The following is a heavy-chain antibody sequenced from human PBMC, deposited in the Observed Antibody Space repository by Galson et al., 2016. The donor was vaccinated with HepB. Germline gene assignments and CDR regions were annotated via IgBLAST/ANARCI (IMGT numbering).Heavy chain of an antibody. Sequence: SLRLSCAGSGFTFSSYGMHWVRQAPGKGLEWVAVIWYDGSNKYYVDSVKGRFTISRDNAKNSLFLQLNSLRDEDTAVYYCARIPGVNWNDVNYSDFWGRGTLVTVSS. V-gene: IGHV3-33*01. J-gene: IGHJ4*02. CDR3: ARIPGVNWNDVNYSDF. CDR1: GFTFSSYG. CDR2: IWYDGSNK. D-gene: IGHD1-1*01.